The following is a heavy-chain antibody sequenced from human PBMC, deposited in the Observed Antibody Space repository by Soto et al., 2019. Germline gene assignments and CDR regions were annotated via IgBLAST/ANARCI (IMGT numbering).Heavy chain of an antibody. CDR1: GYIFTTYA. CDR3: ARQMNWFDT. Sequence: EVQLVQSGAEVKKPGESLKVSCEASGYIFTTYAIGWVRQMPGKGLEWVGLIHPGDSDARYSPSFQGQVTISADKSISTAYLQWNSLKASDTAMSYCARQMNWFDTWGQGTLVIVSS. J-gene: IGHJ5*02. CDR2: IHPGDSDA. V-gene: IGHV5-51*01.